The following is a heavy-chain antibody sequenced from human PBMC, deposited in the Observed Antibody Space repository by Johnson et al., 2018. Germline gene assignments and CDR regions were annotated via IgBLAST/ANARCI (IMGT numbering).Heavy chain of an antibody. J-gene: IGHJ6*03. CDR1: GFTFSSYG. Sequence: QVQLVESGGGVVQPGRSLRLSCAASGFTFSSYGMHWVRQAPGKGLEWVAFLSHSGKNEFYADSVKGRFTISRDNSNNTLYLQMDSLRVEDTAVYYCAKDKSKNYYYYVDVWGKGTTVTVSS. CDR2: LSHSGKNE. D-gene: IGHD2/OR15-2a*01. CDR3: AKDKSKNYYYYVDV. V-gene: IGHV3-30*18.